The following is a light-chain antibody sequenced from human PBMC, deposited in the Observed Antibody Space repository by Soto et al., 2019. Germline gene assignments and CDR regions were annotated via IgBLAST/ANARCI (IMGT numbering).Light chain of an antibody. V-gene: IGKV3-20*01. CDR1: QSVISRN. Sequence: EIVLTQSPITLSLSPGERATLSCRASQSVISRNLAWYQQKTGQAPRLLIYGTYSRATGITDRFSGSGSGTDFTLTISRLEPEDFAVYYCQQYGTSPQYTFGQGTKLEIK. CDR3: QQYGTSPQYT. J-gene: IGKJ2*01. CDR2: GTY.